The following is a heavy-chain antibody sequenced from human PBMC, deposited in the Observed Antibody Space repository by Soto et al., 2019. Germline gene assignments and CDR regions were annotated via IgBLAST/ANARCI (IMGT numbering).Heavy chain of an antibody. J-gene: IGHJ4*02. Sequence: QLQLQESGPGLVKPSETLSLTCTVSGGSMSSSSSYWGWVRQPPGKGLEWIGTIYYSGSTYYNPSLKSRVTISVDTSKNQFSLKLSSVTAADTAVYYCARPEGIAVAGTHFDYWGQGTLVTVSS. D-gene: IGHD6-19*01. CDR3: ARPEGIAVAGTHFDY. V-gene: IGHV4-39*01. CDR2: IYYSGST. CDR1: GGSMSSSSSY.